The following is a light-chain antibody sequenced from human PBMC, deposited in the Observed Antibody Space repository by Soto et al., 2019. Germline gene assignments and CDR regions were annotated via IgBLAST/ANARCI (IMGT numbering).Light chain of an antibody. CDR2: EVS. J-gene: IGLJ1*01. Sequence: QSVLTQPPSASGSPGQSVTISCTGTSSDVGAYNYVSWYQQLPGKAPKLILYEVSKRPSGVPDRFSGSKSGNTASLTVSGLQAEEEADYYCTSYAGTYSFFYVFGTGTKLTVL. CDR1: SSDVGAYNY. CDR3: TSYAGTYSFFYV. V-gene: IGLV2-8*01.